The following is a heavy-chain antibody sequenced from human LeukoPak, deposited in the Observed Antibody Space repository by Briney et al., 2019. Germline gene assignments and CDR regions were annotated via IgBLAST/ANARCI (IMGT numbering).Heavy chain of an antibody. Sequence: GGSLRLSCAASGFTFDDYAMHWVRQAPGKGLEWVSGISWNSGSIGYADSVKGRFTISRDNAKNSLYLQMNSLRAEDTALYYCAKDTYYYGSGPDYWGQGTLVTVSS. V-gene: IGHV3-9*01. D-gene: IGHD3-10*01. CDR3: AKDTYYYGSGPDY. CDR1: GFTFDDYA. J-gene: IGHJ4*02. CDR2: ISWNSGSI.